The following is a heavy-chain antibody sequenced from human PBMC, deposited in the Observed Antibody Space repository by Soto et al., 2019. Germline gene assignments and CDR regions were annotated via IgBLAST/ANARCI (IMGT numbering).Heavy chain of an antibody. J-gene: IGHJ6*03. V-gene: IGHV3-23*01. CDR1: GFTFSSYA. D-gene: IGHD6-19*01. Sequence: GGSLRLSCAASGFTFSSYAMSWVRQAPGKGLEWVSAISGSGGSTYYADSVKGRFTISRDNSKNTLYLQMNSLRAEDTAVYYCAKSRRRVAVAGIRVDYYYYMDVWGKGTTVTVSS. CDR2: ISGSGGST. CDR3: AKSRRRVAVAGIRVDYYYYMDV.